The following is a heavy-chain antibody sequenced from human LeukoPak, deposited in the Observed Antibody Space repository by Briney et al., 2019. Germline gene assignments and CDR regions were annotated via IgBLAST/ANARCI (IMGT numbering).Heavy chain of an antibody. V-gene: IGHV1-18*01. D-gene: IGHD2-2*01. Sequence: PSVKVYCKASGYTFTSYGISWVRQAPGQGVEWMGWISAYNGNTNYAQKLQGRVTMTTDTSTSTAYMELRSLRSDDTAVYYCARGRGEYQLLTYFDYWGQGTLVTVSS. CDR1: GYTFTSYG. CDR2: ISAYNGNT. CDR3: ARGRGEYQLLTYFDY. J-gene: IGHJ4*02.